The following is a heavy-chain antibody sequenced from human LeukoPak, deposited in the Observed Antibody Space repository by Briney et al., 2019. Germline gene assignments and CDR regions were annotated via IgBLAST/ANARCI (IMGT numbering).Heavy chain of an antibody. CDR1: GYTFTSYY. J-gene: IGHJ3*02. V-gene: IGHV1-2*02. CDR2: INPNSGGT. Sequence: ASVKVSCKASGYTFTSYYMHWVRQAPGQGLEWMGWINPNSGGTNYAQKFQGRVTMTRDTSISTAYMELSRLRSDDTAVYYCAGPAAAGSDAFDIWGQGTMVTVSS. D-gene: IGHD6-13*01. CDR3: AGPAAAGSDAFDI.